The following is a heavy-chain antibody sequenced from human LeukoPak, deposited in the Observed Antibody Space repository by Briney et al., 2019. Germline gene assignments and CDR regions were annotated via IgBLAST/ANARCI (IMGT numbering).Heavy chain of an antibody. CDR1: GYIFTTYD. J-gene: IGHJ1*01. CDR3: ASPPFRPIAARQPWGYFQH. V-gene: IGHV1-8*01. Sequence: ASVKVSCKASGYIFTTYDINWVRQATGQGLEWMGWMNPNSGKTGYAQKFQGRVTMTRNTSISTAYMELSSLGSEDTAVYYCASPPFRPIAARQPWGYFQHWGQGTPVTVSS. CDR2: MNPNSGKT. D-gene: IGHD6-6*01.